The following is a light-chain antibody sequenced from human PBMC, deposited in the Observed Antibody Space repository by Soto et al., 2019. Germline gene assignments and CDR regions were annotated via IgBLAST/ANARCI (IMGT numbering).Light chain of an antibody. Sequence: GDTVTITCQASQGVANYFAWYQHKPGKAPNLLIYAASTLQGGVPSRFSGSGSGTEFTLTISSLQPEDFATYYCQQSYSTGITFGQGTRLEIK. CDR3: QQSYSTGIT. J-gene: IGKJ5*01. CDR2: AAS. CDR1: QGVANY. V-gene: IGKV1-9*01.